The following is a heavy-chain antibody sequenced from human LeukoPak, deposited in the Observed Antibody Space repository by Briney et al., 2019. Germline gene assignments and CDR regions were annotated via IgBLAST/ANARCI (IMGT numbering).Heavy chain of an antibody. CDR3: ATGLSSSSGFDY. D-gene: IGHD6-6*01. CDR2: IIPISGTA. Sequence: SVKVSCKASGGTFSSYAINWVRQAPGQGLEWMGGIIPISGTADYAQKFQGRVTITTDESTSTAYTELSSLRSEDTAIYYCATGLSSSSGFDYWAREPWSPSPQ. J-gene: IGHJ4*02. V-gene: IGHV1-69*05. CDR1: GGTFSSYA.